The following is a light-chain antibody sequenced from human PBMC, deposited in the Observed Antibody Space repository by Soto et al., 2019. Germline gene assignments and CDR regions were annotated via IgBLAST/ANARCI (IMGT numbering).Light chain of an antibody. Sequence: EIVLTQSPATLSLSPGERATLSCRASQSISSYLAWYQQKPGHTPRLLIYDASNRATGIPARFSGSGSGTDFTLTLSSLEPEDFAVYYCQQRTNWPVTFGPGTTVDVK. CDR3: QQRTNWPVT. J-gene: IGKJ3*01. CDR2: DAS. CDR1: QSISSY. V-gene: IGKV3-11*01.